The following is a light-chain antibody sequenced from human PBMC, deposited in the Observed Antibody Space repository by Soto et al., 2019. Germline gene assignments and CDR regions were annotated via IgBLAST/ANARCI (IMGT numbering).Light chain of an antibody. CDR3: QQYNSYAWT. Sequence: EIAFTQSPATLCLSPGERATLSCRASQRLSKSLVWYQQKPGQAPRLLIDGASNRATGIPARFSGSGSGTEFTLTISSLQPDDFATYYCQQYNSYAWTFGQGTKVDIK. CDR1: QRLSKS. V-gene: IGKV3-11*01. J-gene: IGKJ1*01. CDR2: GAS.